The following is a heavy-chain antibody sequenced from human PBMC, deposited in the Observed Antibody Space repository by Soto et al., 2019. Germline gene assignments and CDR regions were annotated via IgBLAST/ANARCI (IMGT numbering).Heavy chain of an antibody. CDR3: ARSYGDYGPFDY. CDR1: GYSFTNYG. D-gene: IGHD4-17*01. CDR2: ISTYNGNT. J-gene: IGHJ4*02. V-gene: IGHV1-18*01. Sequence: QVQLVQSGAEVKKPGASVKVSCKASGYSFTNYGISWVRQAPGQGLEWMGWISTYNGNTNYAQKLQGRVTMTTDTSTSTAYVELRSLRSDDTAVYYCARSYGDYGPFDYWGQGHMVTVSS.